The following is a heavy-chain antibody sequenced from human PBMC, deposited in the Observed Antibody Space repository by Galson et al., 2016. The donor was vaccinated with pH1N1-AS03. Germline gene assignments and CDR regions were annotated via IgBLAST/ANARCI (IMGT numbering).Heavy chain of an antibody. CDR1: NGSITASSYY. V-gene: IGHV4-39*01. Sequence: ETLSLTCSVANGSITASSYYWSWVRQPPGKGLEWIGSAYYSGNTYYKASLRSRLTMSVDKSKNLFSLRLTSVTAADTAVYFCARHKGFGVLRGFDFWGQGRLVIVSS. J-gene: IGHJ4*02. D-gene: IGHD3-3*01. CDR2: AYYSGNT. CDR3: ARHKGFGVLRGFDF.